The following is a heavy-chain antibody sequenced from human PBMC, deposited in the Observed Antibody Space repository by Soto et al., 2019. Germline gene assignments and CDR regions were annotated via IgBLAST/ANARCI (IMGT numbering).Heavy chain of an antibody. CDR2: ISGSGGST. CDR1: GFTFSNHA. Sequence: PGGSLRLSCAASGFTFSNHAMTWVRQAPGKGLEWVSTISGSGGSTYYADSVKGRFTISRDNSKNTLFLQMNSLRAEDTAVYYCAKSRGGGNSFDYWGQGILVTVSS. J-gene: IGHJ4*02. V-gene: IGHV3-23*01. D-gene: IGHD2-15*01. CDR3: AKSRGGGNSFDY.